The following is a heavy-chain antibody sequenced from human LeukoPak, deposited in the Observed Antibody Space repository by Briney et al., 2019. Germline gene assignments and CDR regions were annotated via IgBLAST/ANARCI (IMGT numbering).Heavy chain of an antibody. CDR2: IVGSGGST. CDR3: SKWEDYDVLTGYYDSDF. V-gene: IGHV3-23*01. J-gene: IGHJ4*02. D-gene: IGHD3-9*01. CDR1: GFTFSNYA. Sequence: GGSLRLSCAASGFTFSNYAMSWVRQAPGKGLEWVSAIVGSGGSTYYADSVKGRFSISRDNSKNTLFLQMNSLRVEDTALYYCSKWEDYDVLTGYYDSDFWGQGTLVTVSS.